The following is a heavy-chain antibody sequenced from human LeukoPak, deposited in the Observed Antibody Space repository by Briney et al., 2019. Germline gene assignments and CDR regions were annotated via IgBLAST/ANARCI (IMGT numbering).Heavy chain of an antibody. J-gene: IGHJ6*03. D-gene: IGHD2-2*01. CDR2: IYYSDTS. Sequence: SETLSLTCAVSGGSISSGAYSWSWIRQPPGKGLEWIGYIYYSDTSYYNPSLKSRVTISADTSKNQFSLKLTSVTAADTAVYFCARAIRGSASYGTNYYYYMDVWGKGTTVAVSS. CDR1: GGSISSGAYS. CDR3: ARAIRGSASYGTNYYYYMDV. V-gene: IGHV4-30-4*07.